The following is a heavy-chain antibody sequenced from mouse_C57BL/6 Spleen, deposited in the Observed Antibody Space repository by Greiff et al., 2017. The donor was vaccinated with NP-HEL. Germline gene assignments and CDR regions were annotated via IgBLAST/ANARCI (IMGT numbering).Heavy chain of an antibody. CDR2: ISDGGSYT. V-gene: IGHV5-4*01. Sequence: EVKLVESGGGLVKPGGSLKLSCAASGFTFSSYAMSWVRQTPEKRLEWVATISDGGSYTYYPDNVKGRFTISRDNAKNNLYLQMSHLKSEDTAMYYCARDHETGLGLYYFDYWGQGTTLTVSS. J-gene: IGHJ2*01. D-gene: IGHD3-3*01. CDR1: GFTFSSYA. CDR3: ARDHETGLGLYYFDY.